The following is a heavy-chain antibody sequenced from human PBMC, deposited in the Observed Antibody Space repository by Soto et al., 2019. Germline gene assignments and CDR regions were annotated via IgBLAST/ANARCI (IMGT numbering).Heavy chain of an antibody. Sequence: GESLKISCKGSGYNFAGYLIAWVRQMPGKGLELMGIIYPSDSDTRYRPSFQGQVTISADNSISTAYLQWSSLKSSDTGIYYCATMSSGWSYWGQGTQVTVSS. D-gene: IGHD6-19*01. J-gene: IGHJ4*02. V-gene: IGHV5-51*01. CDR3: ATMSSGWSY. CDR2: IYPSDSDT. CDR1: GYNFAGYL.